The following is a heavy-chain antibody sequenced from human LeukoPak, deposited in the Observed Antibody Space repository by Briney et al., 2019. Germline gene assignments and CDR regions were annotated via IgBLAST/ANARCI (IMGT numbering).Heavy chain of an antibody. J-gene: IGHJ5*02. D-gene: IGHD6-13*01. CDR2: IYYSGST. CDR3: ARVTIAAAGTFWFDP. Sequence: SETLSLTCTVSGGSISSYYWSWIRQPPGKGLEWIGYIYYSGSTNYNPSLKSRVHISVDTSKNQFSLKLSSVTAADTAVYYCARVTIAAAGTFWFDPWGQGTLVTVSS. V-gene: IGHV4-59*01. CDR1: GGSISSYY.